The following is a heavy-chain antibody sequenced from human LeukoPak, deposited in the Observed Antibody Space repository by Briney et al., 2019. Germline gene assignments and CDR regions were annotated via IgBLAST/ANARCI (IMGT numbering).Heavy chain of an antibody. D-gene: IGHD6-19*01. J-gene: IGHJ6*02. Sequence: GASVKVSCKASGFTFTSSAVQGVRQARGQRLEGRGGSVVGSGNTNYAQKFQERVTITRDMSTSPAYMELSSLRSEDTAVYYCAAVGHAAGSSGMDVWGQGTTVTVSS. CDR1: GFTFTSSA. CDR3: AAVGHAAGSSGMDV. V-gene: IGHV1-58*01. CDR2: SVVGSGNT.